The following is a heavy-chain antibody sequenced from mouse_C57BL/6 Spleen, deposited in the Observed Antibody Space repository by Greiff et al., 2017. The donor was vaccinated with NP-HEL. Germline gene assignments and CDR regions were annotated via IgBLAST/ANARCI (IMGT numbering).Heavy chain of an antibody. CDR2: IYPGDGDT. CDR1: GYAFSSYW. CDR3: ARCYYGSSYWYFDV. D-gene: IGHD1-1*01. J-gene: IGHJ1*03. Sequence: VQLQQSGAELVKPGASVKISCKASGYAFSSYWMNWVKQRPGKGLEWIGQIYPGDGDTNYNGKFKGKATLTADKSSSTAYMQLSSLTSEDSAVYVCARCYYGSSYWYFDVWGTGTTVTVSS. V-gene: IGHV1-80*01.